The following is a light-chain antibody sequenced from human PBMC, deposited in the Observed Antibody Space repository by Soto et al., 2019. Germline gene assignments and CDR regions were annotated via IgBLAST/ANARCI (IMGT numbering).Light chain of an antibody. V-gene: IGLV2-14*01. CDR1: SSDVGYYNS. J-gene: IGLJ2*01. CDR2: DVS. Sequence: QSALTQPASVSGSPGQSITISCTGTSSDVGYYNSVSWYQRHPGKVPKLIIYDVSGRPSGVSNRFSGYKSGNTASLAISGLQADDEADYYCSSYPSSETHVLFGGGTKLTVL. CDR3: SSYPSSETHVL.